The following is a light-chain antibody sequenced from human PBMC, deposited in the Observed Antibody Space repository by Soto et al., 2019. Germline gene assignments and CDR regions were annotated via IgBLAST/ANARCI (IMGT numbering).Light chain of an antibody. CDR2: GGS. V-gene: IGKV3-20*01. CDR3: QQYGSLSWT. CDR1: QSVSSNH. J-gene: IGKJ1*01. Sequence: ESVLTQSPVTLSLSPGERATLSCRASQSVSSNHLAWYQQKPGQAPRLLIYGGSSRATGIPVRFSGSGSETDFTLTITRLEPEDFAVYYCQQYGSLSWTFGQGTKVDI.